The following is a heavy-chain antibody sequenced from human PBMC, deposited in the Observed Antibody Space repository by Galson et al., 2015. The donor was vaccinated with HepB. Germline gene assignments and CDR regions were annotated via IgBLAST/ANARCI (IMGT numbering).Heavy chain of an antibody. D-gene: IGHD6-25*01. Sequence: SETLSLTCTVSGGSISGYYWSWIRQPPGKGLEWIAYIYFRGSGSTNYNPSLKSRVTISGSTSNNQFSLKLSSVTAADTAVYYCARHSPTEQRVPTHFDYWGQGTLVTVSS. CDR1: GGSISGYY. J-gene: IGHJ4*02. CDR3: ARHSPTEQRVPTHFDY. CDR2: IYFRGSGST. V-gene: IGHV4-59*08.